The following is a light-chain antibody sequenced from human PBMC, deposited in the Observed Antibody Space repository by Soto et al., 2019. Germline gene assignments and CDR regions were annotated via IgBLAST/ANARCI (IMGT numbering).Light chain of an antibody. CDR3: QKYNTAPYT. J-gene: IGKJ5*01. Sequence: DFPMTQSPSSLSAFVGAAVTLTCRASQGFTNYLAWYQQKPGKAPKLLIYAASTLQSGVPPRFSGSGSGTHFTLTISSLQPEDAATYYCQKYNTAPYTFGQGTRLEIK. CDR1: QGFTNY. V-gene: IGKV1-27*01. CDR2: AAS.